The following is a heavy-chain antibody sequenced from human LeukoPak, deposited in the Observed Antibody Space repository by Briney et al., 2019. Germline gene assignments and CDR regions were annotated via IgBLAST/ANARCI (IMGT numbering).Heavy chain of an antibody. CDR1: DGSITNYD. D-gene: IGHD4-17*01. CDR2: VHYSGTT. V-gene: IGHV4-59*01. J-gene: IGHJ4*02. Sequence: PSETLSLTCTVSDGSITNYDWSWVRQPSGKGLEFIGHVHYSGTTNYNPSLRSRVTISIDTSKQHFFLKLKSVTAADTAVYYCARGYGDFRVEGRYFHSWGQGTLATVSS. CDR3: ARGYGDFRVEGRYFHS.